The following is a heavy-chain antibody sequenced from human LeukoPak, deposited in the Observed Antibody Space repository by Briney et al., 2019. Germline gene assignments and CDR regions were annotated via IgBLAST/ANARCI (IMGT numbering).Heavy chain of an antibody. J-gene: IGHJ6*02. CDR2: MNPNSGAT. D-gene: IGHD6-19*01. Sequence: ASVKVSCKASGYSFTSYDFNWLRQATGQGPEWMGWMNPNSGATGYAQKFQGRVTMTRSASINTAYMELSNLRSEDTAVYYCARVLSRGWYFLYGMDVWGQGTTVTVSS. CDR1: GYSFTSYD. V-gene: IGHV1-8*01. CDR3: ARVLSRGWYFLYGMDV.